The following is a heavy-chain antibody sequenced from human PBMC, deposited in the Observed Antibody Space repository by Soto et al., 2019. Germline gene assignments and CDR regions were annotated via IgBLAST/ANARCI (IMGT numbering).Heavy chain of an antibody. V-gene: IGHV4-34*01. CDR2: INNRGST. CDR3: ALGWLVTSPNIVSGWFDP. Sequence: QVQLQQWGAGLLTPSETLSLTCAVDGGSFSGYYWSWIRQPPGKGLEGIGEINNRGSTNYNPSLTSRVTISVVTSKNQLSLKLSSVISAYTAGYYCALGWLVTSPNIVSGWFDPWGTGTLVTVSS. J-gene: IGHJ5*02. CDR1: GGSFSGYY. D-gene: IGHD2-21*02.